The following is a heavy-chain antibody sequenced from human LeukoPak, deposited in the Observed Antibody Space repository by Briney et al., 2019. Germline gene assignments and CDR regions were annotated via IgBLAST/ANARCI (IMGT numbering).Heavy chain of an antibody. CDR1: GGSISSGDYY. Sequence: SETLSLTCTVSGGSISSGDYYWRWIRQPPGKGLEWIGYIYYSGSTYYNPSLKSRVTISVDTSKNQFSLKLSSVTAADTAVYYCASDYGDYGWSYGMDVWGQGTTVTVSS. D-gene: IGHD4-17*01. CDR3: ASDYGDYGWSYGMDV. CDR2: IYYSGST. J-gene: IGHJ6*02. V-gene: IGHV4-30-4*01.